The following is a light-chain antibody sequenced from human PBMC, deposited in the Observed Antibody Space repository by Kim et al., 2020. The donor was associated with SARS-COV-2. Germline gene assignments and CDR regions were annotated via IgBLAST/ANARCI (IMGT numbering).Light chain of an antibody. V-gene: IGKV1-5*03. J-gene: IGKJ2*03. Sequence: DIQLTQSPSALSASIGDRVTISCRANKSISSWLAWYQQKPGKAPKLLIYKTSYLESGVPSGFSGSGSGTEFTLTIASLQPDDFATYYCQQYDKDPYSFGQGTKLDIK. CDR2: KTS. CDR1: KSISSW. CDR3: QQYDKDPYS.